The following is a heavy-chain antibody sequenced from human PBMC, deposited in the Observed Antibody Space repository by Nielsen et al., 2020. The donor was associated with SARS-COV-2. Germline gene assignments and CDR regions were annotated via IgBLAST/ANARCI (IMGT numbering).Heavy chain of an antibody. D-gene: IGHD3-22*01. CDR3: AKEGYYYDSSGYYSYFDY. Sequence: GGSLRLSCAASGFTFSSYGMHWVRQAPGKGLEWVAVISYDGSNKYYADSVKGRFTISRDNSKNTLYLQMNSLRAEDTAVYYCAKEGYYYDSSGYYSYFDYWGQGTLVTVSS. J-gene: IGHJ4*02. CDR1: GFTFSSYG. V-gene: IGHV3-30*18. CDR2: ISYDGSNK.